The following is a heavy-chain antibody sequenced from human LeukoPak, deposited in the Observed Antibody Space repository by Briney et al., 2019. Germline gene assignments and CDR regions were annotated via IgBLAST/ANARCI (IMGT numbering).Heavy chain of an antibody. V-gene: IGHV1-46*01. CDR3: ARDGGYCSGGSCYPQHFQH. CDR2: INPSGGST. D-gene: IGHD2-15*01. Sequence: APVKVSCKASGYTFTSYYMHWVRQAPGQGLEWMGIINPSGGSTSYAQKFQGRVTMTRDMSTSTVYMELSSLRSEDTAVYYCARDGGYCSGGSCYPQHFQHWGQGTLVTVSS. CDR1: GYTFTSYY. J-gene: IGHJ1*01.